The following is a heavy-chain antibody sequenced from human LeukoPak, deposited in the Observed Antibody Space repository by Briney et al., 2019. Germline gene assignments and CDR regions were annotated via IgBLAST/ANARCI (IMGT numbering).Heavy chain of an antibody. D-gene: IGHD6-13*01. CDR1: GGSISSYY. J-gene: IGHJ6*03. CDR2: IYYSGST. Sequence: PSETLSLTCTVSGGSISSYYWSWIRQPPGKGLEWIGNIYYSGSTNYKSSLKSRVTISVDTSKNQYSLKLTSVTAADTALYFCARGGYSSSFYYLDVWGKGTTVTVSS. CDR3: ARGGYSSSFYYLDV. V-gene: IGHV4-59*12.